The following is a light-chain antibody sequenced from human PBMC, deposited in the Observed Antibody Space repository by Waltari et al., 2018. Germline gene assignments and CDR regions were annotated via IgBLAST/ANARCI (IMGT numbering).Light chain of an antibody. CDR2: KDR. CDR1: ALPKQY. Sequence: SYELTQPPSVSVSPGQTARITCPGDALPKQYVSWYQQKSGQAPILVMYKDRERPSGIPERFSGSSSGTTVTLTISGVQAEDEADYHCQSGDNSGTNRVLFGGGTKLTVL. V-gene: IGLV3-25*03. J-gene: IGLJ2*01. CDR3: QSGDNSGTNRVL.